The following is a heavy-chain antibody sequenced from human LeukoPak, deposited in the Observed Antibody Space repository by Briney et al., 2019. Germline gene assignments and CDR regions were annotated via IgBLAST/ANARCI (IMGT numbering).Heavy chain of an antibody. V-gene: IGHV3-23*01. J-gene: IGHJ6*02. D-gene: IGHD4-23*01. Sequence: GGSLRLSCAASGFTFSSYAMSWVRQAPGKGLEWVSAISGSGGSIYYADSVKGRFTISRDNSKNTLYLQMNSLRAEDTAVYYCAKPLRWDYYYYGMDVWGQGTTVTVSS. CDR1: GFTFSSYA. CDR2: ISGSGGSI. CDR3: AKPLRWDYYYYGMDV.